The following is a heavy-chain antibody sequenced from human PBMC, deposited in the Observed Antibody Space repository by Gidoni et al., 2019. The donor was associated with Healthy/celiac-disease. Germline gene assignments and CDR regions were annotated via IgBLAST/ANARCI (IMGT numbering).Heavy chain of an antibody. V-gene: IGHV1-18*01. D-gene: IGHD2-2*02. CDR1: GYTFTSYG. CDR2: ISAYNGNT. Sequence: QVQLVQSGAEVKKPGASVKVSCKASGYTFTSYGISWVRQAPGQGLEWMGWISAYNGNTNYAQKLQGRVTMTTDTSTSTAYMELRSLRSDDTAVYYCARDGYCSSTSCYTSMKADYWGQGTLVTVSS. J-gene: IGHJ4*02. CDR3: ARDGYCSSTSCYTSMKADY.